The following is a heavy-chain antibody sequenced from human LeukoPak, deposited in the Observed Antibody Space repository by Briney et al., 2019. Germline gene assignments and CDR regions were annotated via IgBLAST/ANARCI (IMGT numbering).Heavy chain of an antibody. V-gene: IGHV1-2*02. CDR2: INPDSGGT. CDR1: GYTFTSYD. D-gene: IGHD3-22*01. Sequence: GASVKVSCKASGYTFTSYDINWVRQAPGQGLEWMGWINPDSGGTNYAQKFQGRVTMTRDTSISTAYMELSRLRSDDSAIYYCARGRGSWYDSSGSPYIRFDYWGQGTLVTVSS. J-gene: IGHJ4*02. CDR3: ARGRGSWYDSSGSPYIRFDY.